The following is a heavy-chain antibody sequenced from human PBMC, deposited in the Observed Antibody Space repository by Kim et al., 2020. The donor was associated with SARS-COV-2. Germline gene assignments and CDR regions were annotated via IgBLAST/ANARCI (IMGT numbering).Heavy chain of an antibody. J-gene: IGHJ6*02. Sequence: GRFTISRDNSKNTLYLQMNIQRAEDTAVYYCAKDLSDILYTGYYYYGMDVWGQGTTVTVSS. V-gene: IGHV3-23*01. D-gene: IGHD3-9*01. CDR3: AKDLSDILYTGYYYYGMDV.